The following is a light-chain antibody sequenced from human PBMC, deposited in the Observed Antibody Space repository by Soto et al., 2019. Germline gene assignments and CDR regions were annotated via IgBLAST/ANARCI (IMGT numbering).Light chain of an antibody. CDR2: DAS. CDR3: QQYKEWPPFT. Sequence: EIVMSQSPATLSLFPGDRATLSCRASQSVRTSLAWYQQKPGQAPRLLIYDASTRATGIPARFSGSGSGTEFTLTISSLQFEDFAVYYCQQYKEWPPFTFGQGTRLEIK. CDR1: QSVRTS. J-gene: IGKJ5*01. V-gene: IGKV3-15*01.